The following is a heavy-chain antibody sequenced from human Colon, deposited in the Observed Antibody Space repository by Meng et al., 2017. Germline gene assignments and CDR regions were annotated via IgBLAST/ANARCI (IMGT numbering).Heavy chain of an antibody. CDR3: TSPIY. Sequence: QVQLVQSGAEVKKPGASVKVSCKASGSTLSSYAVHWVRQAPGQRLEWMGWINLGNGSTKYSQNFQGRVTITRDTSASTAYMELSSLTSEDTAVYYCTSPIYWGQGTLVTVSS. D-gene: IGHD3-9*01. J-gene: IGHJ4*02. CDR1: GSTLSSYA. V-gene: IGHV1-3*01. CDR2: INLGNGST.